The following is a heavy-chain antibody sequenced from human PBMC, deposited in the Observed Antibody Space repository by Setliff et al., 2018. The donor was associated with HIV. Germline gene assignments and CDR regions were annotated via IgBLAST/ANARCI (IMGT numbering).Heavy chain of an antibody. D-gene: IGHD6-6*01. Sequence: ASVKVSCKSSGYRFSNHFIHWVRQAPGQGLEWMEVIDPTDGSTSFTQKFQGRVTVTRDTSTSTVYMELSGLKSKGTAMYYCARGKQMSRRSDAFDIWGQGTKVTVSS. CDR3: ARGKQMSRRSDAFDI. V-gene: IGHV1-46*01. J-gene: IGHJ3*02. CDR1: GYRFSNHF. CDR2: IDPTDGST.